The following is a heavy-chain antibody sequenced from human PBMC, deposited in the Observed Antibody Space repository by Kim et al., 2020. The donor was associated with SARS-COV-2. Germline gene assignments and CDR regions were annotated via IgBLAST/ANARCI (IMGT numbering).Heavy chain of an antibody. CDR2: IIPIFGTA. CDR1: GGTFSSYA. CDR3: ARSTSGHRYCSGGSCYPYYYGMDV. D-gene: IGHD2-15*01. Sequence: SVKVSCKASGGTFSSYAISWVRQAPGQGLEWMGGIIPIFGTANYAQKFQGRVTITADESTSTAYMELSSLRSEDTAVYYCARSTSGHRYCSGGSCYPYYYGMDVWGQGTTVTVSS. J-gene: IGHJ6*02. V-gene: IGHV1-69*13.